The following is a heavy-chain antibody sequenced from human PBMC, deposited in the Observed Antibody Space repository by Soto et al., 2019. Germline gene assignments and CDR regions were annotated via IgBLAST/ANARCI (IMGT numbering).Heavy chain of an antibody. D-gene: IGHD6-13*01. CDR2: INHSGST. V-gene: IGHV4-34*01. J-gene: IGHJ5*02. CDR3: ARGGDYSSSWYWFDP. CDR1: GGSFSGYY. Sequence: SETLSLTCAVYGGSFSGYYWSWIRQPPGKGLEWIGEINHSGSTNYNPSLKSRVTISVDTSKNQFSLKLSSVTAADTAVYYCARGGDYSSSWYWFDPWGQGTLVTVSS.